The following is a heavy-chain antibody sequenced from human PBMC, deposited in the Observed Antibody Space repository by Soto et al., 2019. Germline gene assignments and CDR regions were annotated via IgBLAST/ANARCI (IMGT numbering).Heavy chain of an antibody. CDR3: ARVPGP. J-gene: IGHJ5*02. CDR2: IYYSGNT. CDR1: GGSISSSSYY. D-gene: IGHD2-2*01. V-gene: IGHV4-39*01. Sequence: PSETLSLTCTVSGGSISSSSYYWGWIRQPPGKGLEWIGSIYYSGNTYYNPSLKSRVTISVDTAKNQFSLKLSSVTAADTAVYYCARVPGPWGQGTLVTVSS.